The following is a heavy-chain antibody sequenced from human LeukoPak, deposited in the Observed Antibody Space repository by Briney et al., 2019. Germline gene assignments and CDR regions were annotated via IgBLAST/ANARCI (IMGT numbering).Heavy chain of an antibody. CDR3: ARSQWGIASAGLDY. V-gene: IGHV1-2*02. J-gene: IGHJ4*02. Sequence: GASVKVSCMASGYAFTGYYIHWVRQAPGQGLEWMGWVNPNSGGRNYAQKFQGRVTMTRDTTISTAYMELSSLRSDDTAVYYCARSQWGIASAGLDYWGQGTLVSVSS. D-gene: IGHD6-13*01. CDR1: GYAFTGYY. CDR2: VNPNSGGR.